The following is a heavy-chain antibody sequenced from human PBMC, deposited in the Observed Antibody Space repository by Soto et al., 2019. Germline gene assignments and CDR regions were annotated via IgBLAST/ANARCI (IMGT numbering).Heavy chain of an antibody. CDR1: GYTFDIYA. Sequence: EVQLVDSGGGLVQPGRSLRLSCAAPGYTFDIYAMHWVRQAPGKGLEWVASISWNSGTRGYADSVKGRFTISRDNAKNSLYLQMDSLRTEDTAFYYCAKELGGYSYGYELDHWGQGTLVAVSS. J-gene: IGHJ4*02. CDR2: ISWNSGTR. D-gene: IGHD5-18*01. V-gene: IGHV3-9*01. CDR3: AKELGGYSYGYELDH.